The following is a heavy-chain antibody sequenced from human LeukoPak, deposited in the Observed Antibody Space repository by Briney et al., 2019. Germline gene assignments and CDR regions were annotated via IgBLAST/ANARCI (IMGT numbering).Heavy chain of an antibody. CDR2: IYYSGST. CDR1: GGSISSSSYY. Sequence: SETLSLTCTVSGGSISSSSYYWGWIRQPPGKGLEWIGSIYYSGSTYYNPSLKSRVTISVDTSKNQFSLKLSSVTAADTAVYYCASHYYCGGDCYLGYFDYWGQGTLVTVSS. V-gene: IGHV4-39*07. J-gene: IGHJ4*02. CDR3: ASHYYCGGDCYLGYFDY. D-gene: IGHD2-21*02.